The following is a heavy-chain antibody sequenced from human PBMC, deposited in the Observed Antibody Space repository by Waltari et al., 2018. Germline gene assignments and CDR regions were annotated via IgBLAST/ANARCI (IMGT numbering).Heavy chain of an antibody. CDR3: ARATLMTTVTDHDAFDI. Sequence: EVQLVESGGGLVQPGGSLRLSCAASGFTFSSYWMSWVRQAPGKGLEWVANIKQDGSEKYYGDSVKGRFTISRDNAKNSLYLKMNSLRAEDTAVYYCARATLMTTVTDHDAFDIWGQGTMVTVSS. CDR2: IKQDGSEK. J-gene: IGHJ3*02. V-gene: IGHV3-7*01. CDR1: GFTFSSYW. D-gene: IGHD4-17*01.